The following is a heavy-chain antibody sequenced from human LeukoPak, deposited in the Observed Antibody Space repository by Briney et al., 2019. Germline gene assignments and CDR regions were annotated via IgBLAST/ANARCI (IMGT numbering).Heavy chain of an antibody. Sequence: GGSLRLSCAASGFTFSSYEMNWVRQAPGKGLEGVSYISSSGSTIDYADSVKGRFTISRDNAKNSLYLQMNSLRAEDTAVYYCARGRYYDILTGYYIHPAPFDYWGQGTLVTVSS. V-gene: IGHV3-48*03. D-gene: IGHD3-9*01. CDR2: ISSSGSTI. CDR1: GFTFSSYE. J-gene: IGHJ4*02. CDR3: ARGRYYDILTGYYIHPAPFDY.